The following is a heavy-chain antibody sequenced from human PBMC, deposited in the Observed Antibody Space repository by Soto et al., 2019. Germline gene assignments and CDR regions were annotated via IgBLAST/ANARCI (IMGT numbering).Heavy chain of an antibody. J-gene: IGHJ4*02. CDR2: INHSRNT. CDR3: ARDARYSSGWSIPFDY. Sequence: SETLSLTCAVYGGSFSGYYWSWIRQPPGKGLEWIGEINHSRNTNYNPSLKSRVTISVDTSKNQFSLKLSSVTAADTAVYYCARDARYSSGWSIPFDYWGQGTLVTVSS. D-gene: IGHD6-19*01. V-gene: IGHV4-34*01. CDR1: GGSFSGYY.